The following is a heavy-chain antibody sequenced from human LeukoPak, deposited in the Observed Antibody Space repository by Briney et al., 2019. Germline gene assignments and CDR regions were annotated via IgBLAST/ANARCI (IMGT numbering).Heavy chain of an antibody. D-gene: IGHD1-26*01. CDR3: ARRISGYYIDY. J-gene: IGHJ4*02. V-gene: IGHV5-51*01. CDR1: GYSFTNYW. Sequence: GESLKISCKGSGYSFTNYWIGWVRQMPGKGLEWMGIIWPSDSDTRYSPSFQGQVTISADKSISTAYLQWSSLKASDTAIYFCARRISGYYIDYWGQGTLVSVSS. CDR2: IWPSDSDT.